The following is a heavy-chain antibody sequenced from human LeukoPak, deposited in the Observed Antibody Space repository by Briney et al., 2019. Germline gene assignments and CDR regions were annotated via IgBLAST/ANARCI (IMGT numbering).Heavy chain of an antibody. CDR2: INSDGSSA. Sequence: GGSLRLSCAASGFTFSSYWMHWVRQTPGKGLVCVSRINSDGSSATYADSVKGRFTTSRDNAKHTLYLQMTSLSAEDTAVYFCARGGARRGYYTMDVWGPGTTVTVSS. V-gene: IGHV3-74*01. D-gene: IGHD1-26*01. J-gene: IGHJ6*02. CDR3: ARGGARRGYYTMDV. CDR1: GFTFSSYW.